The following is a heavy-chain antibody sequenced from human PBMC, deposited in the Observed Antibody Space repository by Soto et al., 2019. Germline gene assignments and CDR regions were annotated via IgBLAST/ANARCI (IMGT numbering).Heavy chain of an antibody. CDR1: GFTFDDYA. CDR2: ISWNSGSI. J-gene: IGHJ4*02. D-gene: IGHD3-10*01. CDR3: AKDNYGSGEIGY. Sequence: EVQLVESGGGLVQPGRSLRLSCAASGFTFDDYAMHWVRQAPGKGLEWVSGISWNSGSIGYAESVKGRFTISRDNAKNSLYLQMNSLRAEDTALYYCAKDNYGSGEIGYWGQGTLVTVSS. V-gene: IGHV3-9*01.